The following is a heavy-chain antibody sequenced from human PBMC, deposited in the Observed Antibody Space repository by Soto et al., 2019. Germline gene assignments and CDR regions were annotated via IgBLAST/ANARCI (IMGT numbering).Heavy chain of an antibody. D-gene: IGHD1-26*01. Sequence: QVQLVESGGGVVQPGRSLRLSCAASGFTFSSFGMHWVRQAPGKGLEWVAVISYDGSNKDYADSVKGRFTSSRDNSKNTLYLQMNSMRAEDTAVYYCAKPLGATKEMETWGPADLVNVSS. CDR1: GFTFSSFG. CDR2: ISYDGSNK. J-gene: IGHJ5*02. CDR3: AKPLGATKEMET. V-gene: IGHV3-30*18.